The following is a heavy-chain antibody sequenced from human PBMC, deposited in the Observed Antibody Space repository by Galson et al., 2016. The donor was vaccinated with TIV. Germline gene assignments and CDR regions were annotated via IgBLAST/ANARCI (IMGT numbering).Heavy chain of an antibody. V-gene: IGHV3-23*01. D-gene: IGHD1-26*01. CDR2: LSLSGAYT. CDR1: GFSFRNYV. J-gene: IGHJ3*01. CDR3: AKVGKSGDYSWDAFDV. Sequence: SLRLSCAASGFSFRNYVMSWVRLAPGKGLEWVSSLSLSGAYTYYADSVKGRFTISRDNSKYTLFLQLNSLRAEDTAIYFCAKVGKSGDYSWDAFDVWGQGTVVTVS.